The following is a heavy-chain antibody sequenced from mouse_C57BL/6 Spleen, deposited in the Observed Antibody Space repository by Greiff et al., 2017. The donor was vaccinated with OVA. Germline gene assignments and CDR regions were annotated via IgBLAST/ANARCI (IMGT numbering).Heavy chain of an antibody. V-gene: IGHV5-9-1*02. Sequence: EVQLVESGEGLVKPGGSLKLSCAASGFTFSSYAMSWVRQTPEKRLEWVAYISSGGDYIYYADTVKGRFTISRDNARNTLYLQMSSLKAEDTAMYYCTRASTEDAMDCWGQGTSVTVSS. D-gene: IGHD1-1*01. CDR1: GFTFSSYA. CDR3: TRASTEDAMDC. J-gene: IGHJ4*01. CDR2: ISSGGDYI.